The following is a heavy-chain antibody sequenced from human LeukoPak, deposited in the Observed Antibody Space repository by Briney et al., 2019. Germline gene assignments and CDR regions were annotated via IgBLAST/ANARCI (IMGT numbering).Heavy chain of an antibody. CDR1: GGPFSGYY. CDR3: ARVYPPLAAAGTGVDY. Sequence: SETLSLTCAVYGGPFSGYYWSWIRQPPGKGLEWIGEINHSGSTNYNPSLKSRVTISVDTSKNQFSLKLSSVTAADTAVYYCARVYPPLAAAGTGVDYWGQGTLVTVSS. J-gene: IGHJ4*02. D-gene: IGHD6-13*01. CDR2: INHSGST. V-gene: IGHV4-34*01.